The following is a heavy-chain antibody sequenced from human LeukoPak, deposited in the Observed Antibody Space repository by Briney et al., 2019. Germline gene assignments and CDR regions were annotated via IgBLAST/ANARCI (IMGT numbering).Heavy chain of an antibody. D-gene: IGHD4/OR15-4a*01. Sequence: SETLSPTRPLAGGSINSRRDYWGWIRHPPGKGLEGIGSIYYSGRTHYNPSLKRRVTMSIDTSKNQFSLRLSSVTAADTVVYYCARRPGEYGGNDFDYWGQGTLVTVSS. J-gene: IGHJ4*02. CDR2: IYYSGRT. V-gene: IGHV4-39*01. CDR3: ARRPGEYGGNDFDY. CDR1: GGSINSRRDY.